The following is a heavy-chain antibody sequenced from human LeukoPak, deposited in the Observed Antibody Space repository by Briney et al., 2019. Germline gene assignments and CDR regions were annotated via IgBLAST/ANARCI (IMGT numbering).Heavy chain of an antibody. J-gene: IGHJ5*02. D-gene: IGHD3-10*01. Sequence: ASVKVSCKASGYTFTTYGLTWVRQAPGQGLEWVGWISPYNGNTKYAQKLQGRVTIATDTSTTTAYMELKSLRSDDTAVYYCARDLKYRGCFDPWGQGTLVTVSS. CDR1: GYTFTTYG. V-gene: IGHV1-18*01. CDR3: ARDLKYRGCFDP. CDR2: ISPYNGNT.